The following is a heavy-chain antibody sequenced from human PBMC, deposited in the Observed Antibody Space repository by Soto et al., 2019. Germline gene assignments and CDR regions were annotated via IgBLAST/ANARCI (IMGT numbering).Heavy chain of an antibody. CDR2: IGTAGDT. J-gene: IGHJ4*02. V-gene: IGHV3-13*04. CDR1: GFTFSSYD. D-gene: IGHD3-22*01. Sequence: WVTLRLSCSASGFTFSSYDMHWVRQGPGKGLEWVSAIGTAGDTNYAGSVKGRFTISRDNAKNSLYLQMNSLRAGDTAIYFCARAIGPTLFDYWGQGTLVTVPQ. CDR3: ARAIGPTLFDY.